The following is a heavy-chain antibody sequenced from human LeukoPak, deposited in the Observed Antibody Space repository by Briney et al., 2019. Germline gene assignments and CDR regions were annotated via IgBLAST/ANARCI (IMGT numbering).Heavy chain of an antibody. CDR3: ARVPYSYGPYWPSYVDV. CDR2: IYYSGST. V-gene: IGHV4-59*11. J-gene: IGHJ6*03. Sequence: PSETLSLTCTVSGGSISSHYWSWIRQPPGKGLEWIGYIYYSGSTNYNPSLKSRVTISVDTSKNQFSLKLSSVTAADTAVYYCARVPYSYGPYWPSYVDVWGKGTTVTVSS. D-gene: IGHD5-18*01. CDR1: GGSISSHY.